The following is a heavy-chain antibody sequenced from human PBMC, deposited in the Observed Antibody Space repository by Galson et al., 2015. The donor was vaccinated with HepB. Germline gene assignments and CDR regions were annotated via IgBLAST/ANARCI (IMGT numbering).Heavy chain of an antibody. V-gene: IGHV3-15*01. J-gene: IGHJ3*02. CDR3: TTDENYYDSSGYMAFDI. D-gene: IGHD3-22*01. CDR2: IKSKTDGGTT. Sequence: SLRLSCAASGFTFSNAWMSWVRQAPGKGLEWVGRIKSKTDGGTTDYAAPVKGRFTISRDDSKNTLYLQMNSLKTEDTAVYYCTTDENYYDSSGYMAFDIWGQGTMVTVSS. CDR1: GFTFSNAW.